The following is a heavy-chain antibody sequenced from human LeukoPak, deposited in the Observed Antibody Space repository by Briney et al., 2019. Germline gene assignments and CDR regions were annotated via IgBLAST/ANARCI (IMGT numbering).Heavy chain of an antibody. CDR3: ARWLWSGLDY. D-gene: IGHD3-3*01. J-gene: IGHJ4*02. Sequence: PSQTLSLTCTVSGGSISSGDYYWSWIRQPPGKGLEWIGYIYHSGGTYYNPSLKSRVTISVDRSKNQFSLKLSSVTAADTAVYYCARWLWSGLDYWGQGTLVTVSS. V-gene: IGHV4-30-2*01. CDR1: GGSISSGDYY. CDR2: IYHSGGT.